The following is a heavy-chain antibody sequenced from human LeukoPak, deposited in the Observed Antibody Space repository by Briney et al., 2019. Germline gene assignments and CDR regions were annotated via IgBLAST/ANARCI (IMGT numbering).Heavy chain of an antibody. J-gene: IGHJ6*03. V-gene: IGHV3-23*01. D-gene: IGHD3-22*01. CDR3: AREIGHSSGYSYYYYMDV. Sequence: GGSLRLSCVASGFTFTSYAMNWVRQAPGKGLEWVSVISVSGHSTYYADSVKGRFTISRDNAKNSLYLQMNSLRAEDTAVYYCAREIGHSSGYSYYYYMDVWGKGTTVTISS. CDR2: ISVSGHST. CDR1: GFTFTSYA.